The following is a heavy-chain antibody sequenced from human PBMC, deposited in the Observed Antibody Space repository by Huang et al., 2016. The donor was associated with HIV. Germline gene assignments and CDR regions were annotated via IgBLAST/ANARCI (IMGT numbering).Heavy chain of an antibody. CDR2: VNDSGGT. CDR3: ARQWTILEWLLGLDV. CDR1: GGSFTGNY. V-gene: IGHV4-34*02. D-gene: IGHD3-3*01. Sequence: QMQLQQRGAGLLKPSETLSLTCGVSGGSFTGNYLTWIRQAPGKGLEWFGEVNDSGGTNCNPSRKVQVTISLDKSNRELSLNLRSVTAADTAVYYCARQWTILEWLLGLDVWGQGTTVSVSS. J-gene: IGHJ6*02.